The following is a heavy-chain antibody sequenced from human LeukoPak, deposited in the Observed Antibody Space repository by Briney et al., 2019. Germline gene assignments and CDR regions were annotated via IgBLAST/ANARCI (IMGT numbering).Heavy chain of an antibody. V-gene: IGHV1-18*04. CDR1: GYTFTSYG. D-gene: IGHD3-16*01. Sequence: ALVKVSCKASGYTFTSYGISWVRQAPGQGLEWMGWISAYNGNTNYAQKLQGRVTMTTDTSTSTAYMELRSLRSDDTAVYYCARKTDSWSGGFFWSDPWGKGTLVTVS. J-gene: IGHJ5*02. CDR2: ISAYNGNT. CDR3: ARKTDSWSGGFFWSDP.